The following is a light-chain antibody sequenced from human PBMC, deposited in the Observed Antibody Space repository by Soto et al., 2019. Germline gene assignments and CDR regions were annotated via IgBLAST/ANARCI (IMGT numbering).Light chain of an antibody. V-gene: IGLV2-14*01. CDR1: SSEVGGYNY. Sequence: QSVLTQPASVSGSPGQSITIFCTGTSSEVGGYNYVSWYQQHPGKAPKLMIYDVSNRPSGVSNRFSGSKSGNTASLTISGLQAEDEADYYCSSYTSSSTLNYVFGTGTKVTVL. CDR3: SSYTSSSTLNYV. J-gene: IGLJ1*01. CDR2: DVS.